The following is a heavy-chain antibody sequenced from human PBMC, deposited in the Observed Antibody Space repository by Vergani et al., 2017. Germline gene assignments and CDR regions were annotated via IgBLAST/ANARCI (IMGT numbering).Heavy chain of an antibody. J-gene: IGHJ6*03. V-gene: IGHV4-59*01. D-gene: IGHD3-16*01. CDR3: ARGGDLRYYYYYMDV. CDR1: GGSISSYY. CDR2: IYYSGST. Sequence: QVQLQESGPGLVKPSETLSLTCTVSGGSISSYYWSWIRQPPGKGLEWIGYIYYSGSTNYNPSLKSRVTISVDTSKNQFSLKLSSVTAADTAVYYCARGGDLRYYYYYMDVWGQGTLVTVSS.